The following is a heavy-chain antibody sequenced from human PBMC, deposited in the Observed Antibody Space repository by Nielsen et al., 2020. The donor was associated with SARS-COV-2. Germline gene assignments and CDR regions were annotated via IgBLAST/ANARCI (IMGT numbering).Heavy chain of an antibody. D-gene: IGHD6-13*01. V-gene: IGHV1-46*01. CDR2: INPSGGST. Sequence: WVRQAPGQGLEWMGIINPSGGSTSYAQKFQGRVTITADESTSTAYMELSSLRSEDTAVYYCARAYWGRNGGSSWYPQYYYYGMDVWGQGTTVTVSS. CDR3: ARAYWGRNGGSSWYPQYYYYGMDV. J-gene: IGHJ6*02.